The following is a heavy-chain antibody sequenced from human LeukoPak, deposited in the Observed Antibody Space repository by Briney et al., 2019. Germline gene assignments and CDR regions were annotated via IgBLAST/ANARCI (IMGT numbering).Heavy chain of an antibody. CDR2: INPNSGGT. CDR3: ARVRDFWSGYSYFDY. CDR1: GYTFTSYY. Sequence: ASVKVSCKASGYTFTSYYMHWVRQAPGQGLEWMGWINPNSGGTNYAQKFQGRVTMTRDTSISTAYMELSRLRSDDTAVYYCARVRDFWSGYSYFDYWGQGTLVTVSS. D-gene: IGHD3-3*01. J-gene: IGHJ4*02. V-gene: IGHV1-2*02.